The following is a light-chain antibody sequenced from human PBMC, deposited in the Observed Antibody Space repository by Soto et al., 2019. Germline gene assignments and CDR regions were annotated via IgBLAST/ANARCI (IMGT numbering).Light chain of an antibody. CDR2: DAS. Sequence: PGERATLSCRASQSVSSYLAWYQQKPGQAPRLPIYDASNRATGIPARFSGSGSGTDFTLTISSLEPEDFAVYYCQQRSNWPPLTFGGGTKVEIK. CDR3: QQRSNWPPLT. J-gene: IGKJ4*01. CDR1: QSVSSY. V-gene: IGKV3-11*01.